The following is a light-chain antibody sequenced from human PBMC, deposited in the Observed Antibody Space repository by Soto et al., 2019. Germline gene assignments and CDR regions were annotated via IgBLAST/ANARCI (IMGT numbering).Light chain of an antibody. CDR1: SGEVGRYNH. CDR3: ISYTGSSTSYV. CDR2: EVT. Sequence: QSALTQPASVSGSSGQSITISCAGTSGEVGRYNHVAWYQQHPGKAPKLMIYEVTKRPSGVSNRFSGSKSGNTASLNISGLQAEDEADYYCISYTGSSTSYVFGTGTKLTVL. V-gene: IGLV2-14*01. J-gene: IGLJ1*01.